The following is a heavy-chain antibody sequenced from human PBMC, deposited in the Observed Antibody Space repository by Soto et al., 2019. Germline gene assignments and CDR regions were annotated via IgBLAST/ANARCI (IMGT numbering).Heavy chain of an antibody. CDR1: GGSISSYY. CDR2: IYYSGST. CDR3: ARGVLMVYAYDAFDI. V-gene: IGHV4-59*01. D-gene: IGHD2-8*01. Sequence: QVQLQESGPGLVKPSETLSLTCTVSGGSISSYYWSWIRQPPGKGLEWIGYIYYSGSTNYNPSLKSRVTISVDTSKNQFSLKLSSVTAADTAVYYCARGVLMVYAYDAFDIWGQGTMVTVSS. J-gene: IGHJ3*02.